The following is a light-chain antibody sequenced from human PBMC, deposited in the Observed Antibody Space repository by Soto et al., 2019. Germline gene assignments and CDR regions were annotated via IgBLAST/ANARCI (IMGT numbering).Light chain of an antibody. CDR2: AAS. Sequence: DIQMTQSPSSLSASVGDRVTISCRASQSIGTYLNRYQQKPGRAPKLQIYAASNLQSGVPSRFSGSGSGTDFTLTIRSLQPEDFATYFCQQSYSSPWTFGQGTKVEIK. CDR1: QSIGTY. J-gene: IGKJ1*01. CDR3: QQSYSSPWT. V-gene: IGKV1-39*01.